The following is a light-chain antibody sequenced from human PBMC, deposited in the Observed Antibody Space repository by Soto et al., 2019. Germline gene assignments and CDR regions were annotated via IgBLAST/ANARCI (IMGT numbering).Light chain of an antibody. CDR1: QSVSSN. J-gene: IGKJ5*01. CDR3: QQRSNWPPT. CDR2: GAS. V-gene: IGKV3-11*01. Sequence: EIVITQSPSTLSVSPGERATFSCWASQSVSSNLAWYQQKPGQAPRLLIYGASSRATGIPARFSGSGSGTDFTLTISSLEPEDFAVYYCQQRSNWPPTFGQGTRLEIK.